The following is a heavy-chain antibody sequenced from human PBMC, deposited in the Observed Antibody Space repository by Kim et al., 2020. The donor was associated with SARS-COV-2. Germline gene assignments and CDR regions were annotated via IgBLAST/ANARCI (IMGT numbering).Heavy chain of an antibody. J-gene: IGHJ3*02. CDR3: ARDAYYYDSSGYYHTVDAFDI. V-gene: IGHV3-11*06. D-gene: IGHD3-22*01. Sequence: RFTISRDNAKNSLYLQMNSLRAEDTAVYYCARDAYYYDSSGYYHTVDAFDIWGQGTMVTVSS.